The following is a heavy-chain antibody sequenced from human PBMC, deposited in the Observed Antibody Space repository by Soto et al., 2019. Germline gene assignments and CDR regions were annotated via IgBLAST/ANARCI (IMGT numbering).Heavy chain of an antibody. CDR1: GGSISSYY. V-gene: IGHV4-59*01. J-gene: IGHJ4*02. D-gene: IGHD5-18*01. CDR2: IYYSGST. CDR3: ARVENVDTAMAY. Sequence: SETLSLTCTVSGGSISSYYWSWIRQPPGKGLEWIGYIYYSGSTNYNPSLKSRVTISVDTSKNQFSLKLSSVTAADTAVYYCARVENVDTAMAYWGQGTLVTVSS.